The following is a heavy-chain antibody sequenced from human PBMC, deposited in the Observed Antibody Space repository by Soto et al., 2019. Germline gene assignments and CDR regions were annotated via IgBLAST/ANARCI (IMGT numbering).Heavy chain of an antibody. CDR2: INAGNGDT. D-gene: IGHD4-17*01. CDR3: ARLGYDYGDYAPFDY. Sequence: QVHLVQSGAEVKKPGASVKVSCKASGYTLINYPMHWVRQAPGQRLEWMGWINAGNGDTRYSQKFQDRVTITSDTSASTAYMELRSLRSEDTAVYYCARLGYDYGDYAPFDYWGQGTLVTVSS. J-gene: IGHJ4*02. V-gene: IGHV1-3*01. CDR1: GYTLINYP.